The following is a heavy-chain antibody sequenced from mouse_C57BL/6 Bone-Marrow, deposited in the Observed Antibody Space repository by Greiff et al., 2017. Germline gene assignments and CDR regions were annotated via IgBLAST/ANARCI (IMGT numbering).Heavy chain of an antibody. CDR2: IHPSDSDT. D-gene: IGHD2-3*01. CDR3: AINGYYLYAMDY. CDR1: GYTFTSYW. V-gene: IGHV1-74*01. Sequence: VQLQQPGAELVKPGASVKVSCKASGYTFTSYWMHWVKQRPGQGLEWIGRIHPSDSDTNYNQKFKGKDTLTVDKSSSPAYMQLSSLTSEDSAVYYCAINGYYLYAMDYWGQGTSVTVSS. J-gene: IGHJ4*01.